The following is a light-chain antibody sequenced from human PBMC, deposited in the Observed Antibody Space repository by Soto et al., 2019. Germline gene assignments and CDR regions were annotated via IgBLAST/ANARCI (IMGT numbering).Light chain of an antibody. CDR2: GAS. CDR1: QTISSRY. Sequence: EIVLAQSPCTLSLSPGERATLSCRASQTISSRYLTWYQQRSGQVPRLLIYGASSRATGIPDRFSGSGSGTDFTLTISRLETEDVAVYYRHHAGNSHGTFGNGTKVEIK. CDR3: HHAGNSHGT. J-gene: IGKJ1*01. V-gene: IGKV3-20*01.